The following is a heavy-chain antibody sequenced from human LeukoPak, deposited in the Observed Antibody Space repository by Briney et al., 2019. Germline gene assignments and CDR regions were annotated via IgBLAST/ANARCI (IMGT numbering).Heavy chain of an antibody. CDR3: AREPYCSSTSCYIGEN. CDR2: IIPIFGTA. J-gene: IGHJ4*02. CDR1: GGTFSSYA. D-gene: IGHD2-2*02. V-gene: IGHV1-69*05. Sequence: SVKVSCKASGGTFSSYALSWVRQAPGQGLEWMGGIIPIFGTANYAQKFQGRVAITTDESTSTAYMELSSLRSEDTAVYYCAREPYCSSTSCYIGENWGQGTLVTVSS.